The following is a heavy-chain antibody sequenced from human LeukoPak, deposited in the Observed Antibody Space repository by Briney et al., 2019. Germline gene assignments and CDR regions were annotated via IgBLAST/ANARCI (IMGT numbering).Heavy chain of an antibody. D-gene: IGHD1-26*01. CDR2: INGVGDST. V-gene: IGHV3-74*01. J-gene: IGHJ6*02. Sequence: PGGSLRLSCAASGFIFSSHWMHWVRQAPGKGLVWVSRINGVGDSTSYADSVKSRFTVSRDNAKNTLYLQMNSLRAEDTAVYYCGGLSYGLDVWGQGTTVTVSS. CDR3: GGLSYGLDV. CDR1: GFIFSSHW.